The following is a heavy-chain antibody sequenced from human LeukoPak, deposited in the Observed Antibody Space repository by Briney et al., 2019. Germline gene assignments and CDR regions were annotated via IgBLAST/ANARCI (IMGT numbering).Heavy chain of an antibody. CDR1: GFIFSSYE. Sequence: GGSLRLSCAASGFIFSSYEMNWVRQAPGKGLEWVSYISSRGSTIYYADSVKGRFTISRDNAKNSLYLQVNSLRAEDTAVYYCARVWGYCSSTSCYGGGYFDYWGQGTLVTVSS. CDR3: ARVWGYCSSTSCYGGGYFDY. D-gene: IGHD2-2*01. V-gene: IGHV3-48*03. CDR2: ISSRGSTI. J-gene: IGHJ4*02.